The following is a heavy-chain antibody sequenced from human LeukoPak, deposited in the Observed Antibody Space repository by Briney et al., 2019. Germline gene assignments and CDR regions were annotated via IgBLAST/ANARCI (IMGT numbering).Heavy chain of an antibody. V-gene: IGHV3-74*01. D-gene: IGHD5-12*01. Sequence: GGSLRLSCAASGFTFSNYWMHWVRQAPGKGLVWVSRIKSDGSSTNYADFVKGRFTISRDNAKNTLYLQMNSLRAEDTAVYYCAKATRKVAPYAFDIWGQGTMVTVSS. J-gene: IGHJ3*02. CDR3: AKATRKVAPYAFDI. CDR2: IKSDGSST. CDR1: GFTFSNYW.